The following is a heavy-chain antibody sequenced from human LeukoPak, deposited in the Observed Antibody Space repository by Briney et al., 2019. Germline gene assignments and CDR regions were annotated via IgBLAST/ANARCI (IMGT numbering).Heavy chain of an antibody. CDR3: ARLRSSFYFVS. V-gene: IGHV4-39*01. J-gene: IGHJ4*02. D-gene: IGHD2-15*01. CDR1: GGSIRSSSYY. Sequence: SETLSLTCTVSGGSIRSSSYYWGRIRQPPGKGLEWLANIFYSGSTFYNPSLKSRVTISVDTSHNQFSLKLSSVTAADTAVYYCARLRSSFYFVSWGQGTLVTVSS. CDR2: IFYSGST.